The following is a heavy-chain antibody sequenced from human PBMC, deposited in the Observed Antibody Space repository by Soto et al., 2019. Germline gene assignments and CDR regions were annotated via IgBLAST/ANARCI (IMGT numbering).Heavy chain of an antibody. CDR2: IYYSGST. V-gene: IGHV4-39*01. CDR1: GGSISSSSYY. D-gene: IGHD2-8*01. J-gene: IGHJ4*02. Sequence: SETLSLTCTVSGGSISSSSYYWGWIRQPPGKGLEWIGSIYYSGSTYYNPSLKSRVTISVATSKNQFALKLSSVAAADTAVYYCARLGRLYSAEIATDYWGQGTLVTVSS. CDR3: ARLGRLYSAEIATDY.